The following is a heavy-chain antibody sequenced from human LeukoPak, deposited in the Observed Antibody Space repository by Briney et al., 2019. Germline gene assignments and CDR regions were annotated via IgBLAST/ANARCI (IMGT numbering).Heavy chain of an antibody. CDR2: IYYSGST. V-gene: IGHV4-30-4*01. D-gene: IGHD5-18*01. CDR3: ARGYSLDY. Sequence: PSETLSLTYTVSGGSISSGDYYWSWIRQPPGKGLEWIGYIYYSGSTYYTPSLRGRVTISVDTSKNQFSLNLSSVTAADTAVYYCARGYSLDYWGQGTLVTVSS. CDR1: GGSISSGDYY. J-gene: IGHJ4*02.